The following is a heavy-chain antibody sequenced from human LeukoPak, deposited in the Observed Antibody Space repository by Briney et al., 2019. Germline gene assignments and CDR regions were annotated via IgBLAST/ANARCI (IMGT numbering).Heavy chain of an antibody. CDR2: IYTSGST. Sequence: SQTLSLTCTVSGGSISSGSYYWSWIRPPAGKGLERIGRIYTSGSTNYNPSLKSRVTVSVDTSNNQFSLKLSSVTAADTAVYYCARDKSSSIWFDPWGQGTLVTVSS. D-gene: IGHD6-6*01. V-gene: IGHV4-61*02. J-gene: IGHJ5*02. CDR1: GGSISSGSYY. CDR3: ARDKSSSIWFDP.